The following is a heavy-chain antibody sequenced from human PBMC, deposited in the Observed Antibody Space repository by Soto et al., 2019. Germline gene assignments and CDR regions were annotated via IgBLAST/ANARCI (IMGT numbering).Heavy chain of an antibody. CDR1: GYTFTDYW. J-gene: IGHJ6*02. CDR3: ARHNRNFRCYYCDMDV. CDR2: IYPGDSDT. V-gene: IGHV5-51*07. Sequence: GESLKISCKGSGYTFTDYWIGWVHQLPGKGLEWMWIIYPGDSDTRNSPSFQGHVTITGDKSTSTAYLQGSTQKAYDTGMLYCARHNRNFRCYYCDMDVWGQITTVTYSS.